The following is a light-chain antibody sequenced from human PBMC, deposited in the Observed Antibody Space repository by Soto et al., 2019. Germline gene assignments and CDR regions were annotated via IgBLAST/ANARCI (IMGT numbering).Light chain of an antibody. CDR3: HQYGSFPHT. V-gene: IGKV3-20*01. Sequence: EIVLTQSPGTLSLSPGERATLSCRASQSVSGSSLAWYQLKPGQAPRLLISGASSRATGVPDRFSGSESGTDFTFIISRLEPEDFGMYYCHQYGSFPHTFGKWTERETK. CDR1: QSVSGSS. J-gene: IGKJ2*01. CDR2: GAS.